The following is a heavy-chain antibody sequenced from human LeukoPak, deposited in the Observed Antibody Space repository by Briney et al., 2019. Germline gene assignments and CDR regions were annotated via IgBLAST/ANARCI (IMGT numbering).Heavy chain of an antibody. CDR2: LIPMYTTA. D-gene: IGHD2-2*01. Sequence: GASVKVSCKVSGGTLSVFAISWARQAPGQGLEWMGGLIPMYTTANHAQKLQGRVTITADESTNTAYMALSRLRSEDTAVYYCESRWILGYCSSNTCGHNYYNGMDVWGKGTTVTVSP. J-gene: IGHJ6*04. V-gene: IGHV1-69*01. CDR1: GGTLSVFA. CDR3: ESRWILGYCSSNTCGHNYYNGMDV.